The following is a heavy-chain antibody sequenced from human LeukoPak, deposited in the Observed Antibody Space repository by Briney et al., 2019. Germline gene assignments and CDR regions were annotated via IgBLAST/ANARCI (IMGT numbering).Heavy chain of an antibody. V-gene: IGHV1-69*05. D-gene: IGHD2-2*01. J-gene: IGHJ5*02. CDR1: GGTFSSYA. Sequence: GASVKASCKASGGTFSSYAISWVRQAPGQGLEWMGGIIPIFGTANYAQKFQGRVTITTDESTSTAYMELSSLRSEDTAVYYCAREGYCSSTSCPPRPDWFDPWGQGTLVTVSS. CDR3: AREGYCSSTSCPPRPDWFDP. CDR2: IIPIFGTA.